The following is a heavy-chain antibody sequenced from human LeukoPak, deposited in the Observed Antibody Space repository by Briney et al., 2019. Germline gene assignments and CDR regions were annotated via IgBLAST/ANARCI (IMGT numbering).Heavy chain of an antibody. Sequence: GGSLRLSCAASGFTFSTYGMHWVRQAPGKGLEWVAVIWSDGGNRFYADSVKGRFTFSRDNSKNTLSLQMNSLRAEDTAVYYCVKERSPFDAFDIWGQGTMVTVSS. CDR2: IWSDGGNR. V-gene: IGHV3-33*06. CDR1: GFTFSTYG. CDR3: VKERSPFDAFDI. J-gene: IGHJ3*02.